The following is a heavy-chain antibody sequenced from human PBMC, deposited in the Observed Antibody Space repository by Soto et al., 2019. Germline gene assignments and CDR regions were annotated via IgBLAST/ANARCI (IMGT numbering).Heavy chain of an antibody. V-gene: IGHV1-69*13. CDR3: ARGRGGYLSSSGHIHNYLDY. Sequence: SVKVSCKASGGTFSSYAISWVRQAPGQGLEWMGGIIPIFGTANYAQKFQGRVTITADESTSTLYMELRDLSPEDTAVYYCARGRGGYLSSSGHIHNYLDYWGQGALVTVSS. J-gene: IGHJ4*02. D-gene: IGHD3-22*01. CDR1: GGTFSSYA. CDR2: IIPIFGTA.